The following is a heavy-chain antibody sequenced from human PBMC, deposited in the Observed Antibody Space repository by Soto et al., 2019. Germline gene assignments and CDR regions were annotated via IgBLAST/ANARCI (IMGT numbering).Heavy chain of an antibody. Sequence: LRLSCAASQSTFSKSIIHWVRQAPGKGLEWLALVTPNGFTQAHTDSVKGRFSVSRGNSKNTLSLHLNTLKPEDTAVYHCAKDRVGGTFYTPLAFWGQGTLVTVSS. D-gene: IGHD1-7*01. CDR1: QSTFSKSI. V-gene: IGHV3-30-3*01. CDR3: AKDRVGGTFYTPLAF. CDR2: VTPNGFTQ. J-gene: IGHJ4*02.